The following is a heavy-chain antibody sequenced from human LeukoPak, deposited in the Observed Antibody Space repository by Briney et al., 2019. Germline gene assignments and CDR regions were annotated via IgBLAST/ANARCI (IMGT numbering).Heavy chain of an antibody. CDR2: FSSSGTTT. CDR1: GFHFQDYG. V-gene: IGHV3-23*01. J-gene: IGHJ3*02. Sequence: GSLRLSCTASGFHFQDYGMDWVRQAPGKGLEWVSGFSSSGTTTYYAASVKGRFTISGDNSKTTLYLQMNSLRAEDTAVYFCAKDSLPAAYHAFDIWGQGTMVTVSS. CDR3: AKDSLPAAYHAFDI. D-gene: IGHD2-2*01.